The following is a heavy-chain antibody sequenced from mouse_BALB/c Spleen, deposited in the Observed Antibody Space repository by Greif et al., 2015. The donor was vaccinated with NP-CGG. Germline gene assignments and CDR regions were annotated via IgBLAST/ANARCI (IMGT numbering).Heavy chain of an antibody. Sequence: VQLQQSGAELARPGASVKMSCKASGYTFTSYTMHWVKQRPGQGLEWIGYINPSSGYTNYNQKFKDKATLTADKSSSTAYMQLSSLTTEDSAVYYCARKENYYGSSYYFDYWGQGTTLTASS. J-gene: IGHJ2*01. V-gene: IGHV1-4*01. CDR1: GYTFTSYT. CDR3: ARKENYYGSSYYFDY. D-gene: IGHD1-1*01. CDR2: INPSSGYT.